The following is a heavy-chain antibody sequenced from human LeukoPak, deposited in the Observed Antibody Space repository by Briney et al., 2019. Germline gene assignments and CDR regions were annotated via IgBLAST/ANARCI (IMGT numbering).Heavy chain of an antibody. V-gene: IGHV3-23*01. Sequence: QAGGSLRLSCAASGFTFSSYAMSWVRQAPGKGLEWVSAISGSGGSTYYADSVKGRFTISRDNSKNTLYLQMNSLRAEDTAVYYCAKTIFGVVIIPDFDYWGQGTLVTVSS. CDR1: GFTFSSYA. J-gene: IGHJ4*02. CDR2: ISGSGGST. D-gene: IGHD3-3*01. CDR3: AKTIFGVVIIPDFDY.